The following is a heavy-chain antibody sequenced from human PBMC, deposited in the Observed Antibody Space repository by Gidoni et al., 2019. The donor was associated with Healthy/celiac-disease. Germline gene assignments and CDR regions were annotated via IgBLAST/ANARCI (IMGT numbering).Heavy chain of an antibody. Sequence: QVQLQQWGAGLLKPSETLSLTCAVHGGSFSGYYWSWIRQPPGKGLEWIGEINHSGSTNYNPSLKSRVTISVDTSKNQFSLKLSSVTAADTAVYYCEVRGGPWGQGTLVTVSS. CDR2: INHSGST. V-gene: IGHV4-34*01. J-gene: IGHJ5*02. CDR1: GGSFSGYY. CDR3: EVRGGP. D-gene: IGHD4-4*01.